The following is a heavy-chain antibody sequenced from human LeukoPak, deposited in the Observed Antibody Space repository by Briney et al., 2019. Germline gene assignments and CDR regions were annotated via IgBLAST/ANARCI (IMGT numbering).Heavy chain of an antibody. J-gene: IGHJ4*02. CDR3: AKGLRCSDY. V-gene: IGHV3-23*01. CDR2: ISGSGSTT. Sequence: PGGSLRLSCAASGFSFSSYAMTWVRQAPGKGLEWVSTISGSGSTTYYADSVKGRLTISRDNSKNTLYLQMNSLRAEDTALYYCAKGLRCSDYWGQGTLVTISS. D-gene: IGHD4-17*01. CDR1: GFSFSSYA.